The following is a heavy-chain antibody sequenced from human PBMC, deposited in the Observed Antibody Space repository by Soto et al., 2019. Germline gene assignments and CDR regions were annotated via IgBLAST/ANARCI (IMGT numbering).Heavy chain of an antibody. V-gene: IGHV3-15*07. CDR1: GFTFSNAW. CDR3: TTEYIGSFNY. D-gene: IGHD3-10*01. CDR2: IKSKTDGGTT. J-gene: IGHJ4*02. Sequence: EVQLVESGGGLVKPGGSLRLSCAASGFTFSNAWMNWVRQAPGKGLEWVGHIKSKTDGGTTDYAAPVKGRFTMARDDSKDTLYLQMNSLKTEDTAVYYCTTEYIGSFNYCGQGTLVTVSS.